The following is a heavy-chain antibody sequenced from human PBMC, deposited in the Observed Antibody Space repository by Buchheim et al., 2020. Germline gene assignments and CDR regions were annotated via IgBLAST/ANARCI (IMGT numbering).Heavy chain of an antibody. V-gene: IGHV4-39*07. J-gene: IGHJ4*02. D-gene: IGHD5-18*01. CDR2: INHSGST. CDR3: AIYTAMPRYLDY. CDR1: GGSISSSSYY. Sequence: QLQLQESGPGLVKPSETLSLTCTVSGGSISSSSYYWGWIRQPPGKGLEWIGEINHSGSTNYNPSLKSRVTISVDTSKNQFSLKLSSVTAADTAVYYCAIYTAMPRYLDYWGQGTL.